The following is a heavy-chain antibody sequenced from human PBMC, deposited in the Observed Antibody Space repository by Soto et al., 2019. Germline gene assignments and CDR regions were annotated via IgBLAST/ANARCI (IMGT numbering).Heavy chain of an antibody. CDR2: ISAYNGNT. Sequence: QVQLVQSGAEVKKPGASVKVSCKASGYTFTSYGISWVRQAPGQGLEWMGWISAYNGNTNYAQKLQGRVTMTTDTSTSTAYMELRSLRSDDTAVYYCTRDNWDCSGGSCYPYFDYWGQGTLVTVSS. CDR3: TRDNWDCSGGSCYPYFDY. CDR1: GYTFTSYG. V-gene: IGHV1-18*01. D-gene: IGHD2-15*01. J-gene: IGHJ4*02.